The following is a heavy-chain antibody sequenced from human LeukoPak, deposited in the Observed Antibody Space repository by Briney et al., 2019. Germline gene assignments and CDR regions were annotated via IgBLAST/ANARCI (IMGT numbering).Heavy chain of an antibody. CDR1: GFTFSSYS. D-gene: IGHD1-26*01. Sequence: GGSLRLSCAASGFTFSSYSMNWVRQAPGKGLEWVSSISSSSSYIYYADSVKGRFTISRDNAKNSLYLQMNSLRAEDTAVYYCARPHSGSYHDAFDIWGQGTMVTVSS. CDR3: ARPHSGSYHDAFDI. V-gene: IGHV3-21*01. J-gene: IGHJ3*02. CDR2: ISSSSSYI.